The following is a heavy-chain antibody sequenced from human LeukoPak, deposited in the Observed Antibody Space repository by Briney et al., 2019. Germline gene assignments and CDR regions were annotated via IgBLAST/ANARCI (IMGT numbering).Heavy chain of an antibody. CDR1: GFTFSSYG. V-gene: IGHV3-33*01. Sequence: GGSLRLSCAASGFTFSSYGMSWVRQAPGKGLEWVAVIWYDGSNKYYAHTVKGRVTISRDNSKNTVYLQMNSLRAEDTAVYYCAGRFDYWGQGTLVTVSS. CDR2: IWYDGSNK. J-gene: IGHJ4*02. CDR3: AGRFDY.